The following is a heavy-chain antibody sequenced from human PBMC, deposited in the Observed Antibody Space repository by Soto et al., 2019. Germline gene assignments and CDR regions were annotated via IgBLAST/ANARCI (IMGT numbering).Heavy chain of an antibody. V-gene: IGHV4-59*01. J-gene: IGHJ4*02. Sequence: PSETLSLTCTVSGGSISSYYWSWIRQPPGKGLEWIGYIYYSGSTIYNPSLKSRVTISVDTSKNQFSLKVSSVTAADTAVYYCARRWGTSFDFWGQGTLVTVSS. CDR1: GGSISSYY. CDR2: IYYSGST. D-gene: IGHD7-27*01. CDR3: ARRWGTSFDF.